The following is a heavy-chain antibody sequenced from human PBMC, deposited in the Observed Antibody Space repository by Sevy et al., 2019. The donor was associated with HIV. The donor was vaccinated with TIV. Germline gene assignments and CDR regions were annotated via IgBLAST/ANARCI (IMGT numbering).Heavy chain of an antibody. D-gene: IGHD2-2*01. V-gene: IGHV3-21*01. CDR1: GITFSTSV. J-gene: IGHJ3*02. CDR2: ISGDTYYT. Sequence: WGSLRLSCNASGITFSTSVMNWVRQSPDRGLEWVSSISGDTYYTHYADSMRGRFIASRDNAKNSLFLEMNSLTVEDTAVYYCTIAFLLCYCSTTFGYYAFDIWVPGTVVTVSS. CDR3: TIAFLLCYCSTTFGYYAFDI.